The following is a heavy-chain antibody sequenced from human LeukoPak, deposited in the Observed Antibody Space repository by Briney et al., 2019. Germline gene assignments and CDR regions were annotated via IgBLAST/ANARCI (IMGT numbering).Heavy chain of an antibody. CDR3: ARRRRSNSTHDY. D-gene: IGHD6-6*01. J-gene: IGHJ4*02. CDR1: GGSVSSSTYY. V-gene: IGHV4-39*01. CDR2: IYYSGST. Sequence: RSETPSLTCTVSGGSVSSSTYYWDWIRQPPGKGLEWIGTIYYSGSTYYNPSLKSRVTISVDTSKNHFSLRLSSVTAADTAVYYCARRRRSNSTHDYWGQGTLVTASS.